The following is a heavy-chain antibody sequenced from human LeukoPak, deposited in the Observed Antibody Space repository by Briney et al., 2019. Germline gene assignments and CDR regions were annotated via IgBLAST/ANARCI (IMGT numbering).Heavy chain of an antibody. J-gene: IGHJ4*02. V-gene: IGHV3-23*01. CDR2: MSGSGGMT. D-gene: IGHD3-22*01. Sequence: GGSLRLSCGASGFTFSAYAMSWVRQAPGKGLEGVSAMSGSGGMTYYADSVKGRFSISRDNSKNTLHLQMNSLRAEDTAVYYCAKGAMPYYDGSGYNYFDYWGQGTPVTVSS. CDR3: AKGAMPYYDGSGYNYFDY. CDR1: GFTFSAYA.